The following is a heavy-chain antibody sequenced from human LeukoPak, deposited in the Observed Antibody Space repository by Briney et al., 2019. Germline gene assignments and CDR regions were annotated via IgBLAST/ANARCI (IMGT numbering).Heavy chain of an antibody. J-gene: IGHJ3*02. CDR1: GGSISSYY. D-gene: IGHD7-27*01. CDR3: ARLGQPNASDM. V-gene: IGHV4-59*01. Sequence: SETLPLTCTVSGGSISSYYWSWIRQPPGKGLEWIGYIYYSGSTNYNPSLKSRVTISVDTSKNQFSLKLSSVTAADTAVYYCARLGQPNASDMWGQGTMVTVSS. CDR2: IYYSGST.